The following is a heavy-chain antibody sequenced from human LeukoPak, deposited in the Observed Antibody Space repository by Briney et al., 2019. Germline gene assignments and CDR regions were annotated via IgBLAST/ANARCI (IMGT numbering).Heavy chain of an antibody. V-gene: IGHV4-30-4*08. CDR3: ARSPYFDFWAGCYDLDC. CDR2: IYYSGTT. J-gene: IGHJ4*02. Sequence: SQTLSLTCTVSGASINSGNSYWSWIRQPPGKGLEWIGYIYYSGTTYYNPSLKSRVSMSVDTSENQFSLKLNSVTAADTAVYYCARSPYFDFWAGCYDLDCWGQGTLVTVSS. CDR1: GASINSGNSY. D-gene: IGHD3-3*01.